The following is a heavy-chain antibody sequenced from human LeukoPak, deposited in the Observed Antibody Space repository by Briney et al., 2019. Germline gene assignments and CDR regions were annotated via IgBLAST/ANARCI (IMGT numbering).Heavy chain of an antibody. J-gene: IGHJ5*02. CDR2: INHSGST. V-gene: IGHV4-34*01. CDR1: GGSFSGYY. D-gene: IGHD2-2*01. CDR3: ARRRRLVPAAALKHWFDP. Sequence: SETLSLTCAVYGGSFSGYYWSWIRQPPGKGLEWIGEINHSGSTNYNPSLKSRVTISVDTCKNQFSLKLSSVTAADTAVYYCARRRRLVPAAALKHWFDPWGQGTLVTVSS.